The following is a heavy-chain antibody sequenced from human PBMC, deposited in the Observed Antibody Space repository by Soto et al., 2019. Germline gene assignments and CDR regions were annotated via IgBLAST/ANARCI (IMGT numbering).Heavy chain of an antibody. D-gene: IGHD2-2*01. J-gene: IGHJ6*02. V-gene: IGHV4-30-2*01. CDR3: ARRCSSTSCYYYYYGMDV. CDR1: GVSIRSGGYS. Sequence: SEPLSLTCAVSGVSIRSGGYSWSWIRQPPGKGLEWIGYIYHSGSTYYNPSLKSRVTISVDRSKNQFSLKLSSVTAADTAVYYCARRCSSTSCYYYYYGMDVWGQGTTVTVSS. CDR2: IYHSGST.